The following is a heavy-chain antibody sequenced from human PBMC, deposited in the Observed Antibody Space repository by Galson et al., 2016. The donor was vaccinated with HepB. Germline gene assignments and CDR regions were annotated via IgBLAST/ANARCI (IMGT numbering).Heavy chain of an antibody. CDR3: ARRRPATNPHYFDF. J-gene: IGHJ4*02. CDR1: GDSIRTSNYN. CDR2: IHSSSIG. Sequence: SETLSLTCTVSGDSIRTSNYNWGWIRQPPGRGLEWIGTIHSSSIGYYNPSLKSRVTMSVDTSKNQFSLKLISVTAADTAVYYCARRRPATNPHYFDFWGQGILATVSS. D-gene: IGHD1-26*01. V-gene: IGHV4-39*01.